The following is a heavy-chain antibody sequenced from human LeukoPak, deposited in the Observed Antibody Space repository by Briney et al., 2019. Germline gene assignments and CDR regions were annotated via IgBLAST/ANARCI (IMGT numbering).Heavy chain of an antibody. CDR1: GFTVSSNY. J-gene: IGHJ6*03. V-gene: IGHV3-53*01. Sequence: GGSLRLSCAASGFTVSSNYMSWVRQAPGKGLEWVSIIYTDDRTFYAGSVKGRFTISRDSSKNTLSLQMNSLRGEDTAVYYCARLPAHYSYYYMDVWGKGTTVTVSS. CDR2: IYTDDRT. CDR3: ARLPAHYSYYYMDV.